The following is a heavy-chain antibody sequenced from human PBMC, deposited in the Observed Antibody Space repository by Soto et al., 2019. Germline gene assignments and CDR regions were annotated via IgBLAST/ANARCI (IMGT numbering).Heavy chain of an antibody. V-gene: IGHV1-69*08. J-gene: IGHJ6*02. Sequence: QVQLVQSGAEVKKPGSSVKVSCKASGGTFSSYTISWVRQAPGQGLEWMGRIIPILGIANYAQKFQGRVTIPADKSTSTGYMELSSLRSEDTAVYYCARDLGIAAADHGMDVWGQGTTVTVSS. D-gene: IGHD6-13*01. CDR2: IIPILGIA. CDR3: ARDLGIAAADHGMDV. CDR1: GGTFSSYT.